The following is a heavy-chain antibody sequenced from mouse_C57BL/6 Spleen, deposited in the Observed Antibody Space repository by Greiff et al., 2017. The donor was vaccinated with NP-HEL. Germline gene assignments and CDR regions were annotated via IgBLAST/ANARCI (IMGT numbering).Heavy chain of an antibody. CDR3: ARRGPWFAY. CDR2: INPNNGGT. J-gene: IGHJ3*01. Sequence: EVKLQESGPELVKPGASVKIPCKASGYTFTDYNMDWVKQSHGKSLEWIGDINPNNGGTIYNQKFKGKATLTVDKSSSTAYMELRSLTSEDTAGYYCARRGPWFAYWGQGTLVTVSA. CDR1: GYTFTDYN. V-gene: IGHV1-18*01.